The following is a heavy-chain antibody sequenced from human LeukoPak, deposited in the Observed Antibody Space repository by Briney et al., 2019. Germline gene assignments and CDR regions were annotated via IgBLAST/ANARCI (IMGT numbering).Heavy chain of an antibody. CDR2: ISSSSSYI. D-gene: IGHD3-3*01. Sequence: GGSLRLSCAASGFTFSSYSMNWVRQAPGKGLEWVSSISSSSSYIYYADSVKGRFTISRDNAKNSLYLQMNSLRAEDTAVYYCARDHGWAYDFWSGYMDVWGKGSTVTVSS. CDR3: ARDHGWAYDFWSGYMDV. J-gene: IGHJ6*03. CDR1: GFTFSSYS. V-gene: IGHV3-21*01.